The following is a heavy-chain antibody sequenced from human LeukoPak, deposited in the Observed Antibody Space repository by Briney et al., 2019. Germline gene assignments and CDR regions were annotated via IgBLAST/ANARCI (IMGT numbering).Heavy chain of an antibody. D-gene: IGHD5-18*01. V-gene: IGHV1-69*05. CDR2: FIPIFGTA. Sequence: SVKVSCKASGGTFSSYAISWVRQAPGQGLEWMGGFIPIFGTANYTQKVQGRVTMTTNESTSTAYMVLSSLRSEDTAVYYGAGRSVAMGVDYWGQGTLVTVSS. CDR3: AGRSVAMGVDY. J-gene: IGHJ4*02. CDR1: GGTFSSYA.